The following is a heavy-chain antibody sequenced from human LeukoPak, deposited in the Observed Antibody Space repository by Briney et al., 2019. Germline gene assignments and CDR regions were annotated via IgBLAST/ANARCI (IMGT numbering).Heavy chain of an antibody. D-gene: IGHD3-10*02. J-gene: IGHJ4*02. Sequence: SGGSLRLSCAASGFTVSSNYMSWVRQAPGKGLEWVSSISSSSTYKYYADSVKGRFTISRDNAKNSLYLQLNSLRAEDTAVYYCARSGSTSALVLFGDLYSAGDYWGQGAVVTVSS. CDR2: ISSSSTYK. CDR3: ARSGSTSALVLFGDLYSAGDY. CDR1: GFTVSSNY. V-gene: IGHV3-21*01.